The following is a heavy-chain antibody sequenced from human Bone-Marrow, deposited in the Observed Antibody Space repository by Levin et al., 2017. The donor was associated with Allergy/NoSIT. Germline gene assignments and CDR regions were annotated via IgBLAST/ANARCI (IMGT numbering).Heavy chain of an antibody. CDR3: VRHNSYDDTYHFDN. D-gene: IGHD3-16*01. CDR1: GYRFRSFW. V-gene: IGHV5-51*01. J-gene: IGHJ4*02. CDR2: IFPGDSDT. Sequence: HGESLKISCKGSGYRFRSFWIGWVRQMPGKGLEWMGIIFPGDSDTRYSPSFQGHVSFSADKSIDTAYLQWGRLKASDTAIYYCVRHNSYDDTYHFDNWGQGTLVTVSS.